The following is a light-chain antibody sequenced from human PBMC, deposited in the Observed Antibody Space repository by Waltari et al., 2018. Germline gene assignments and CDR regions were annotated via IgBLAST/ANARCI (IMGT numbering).Light chain of an antibody. CDR1: ALPNQY. J-gene: IGLJ2*01. CDR2: KDS. CDR3: HSADNSNSYQV. Sequence: SYELTQSPSLSVSPGQTPRITCSGDALPNQYAYWYQQKPGQAPVLVMYKDSERPSRIPERFSGSSSGTTVTLTITAVQAEDEADYYCHSADNSNSYQVFGGGTKLTVL. V-gene: IGLV3-25*03.